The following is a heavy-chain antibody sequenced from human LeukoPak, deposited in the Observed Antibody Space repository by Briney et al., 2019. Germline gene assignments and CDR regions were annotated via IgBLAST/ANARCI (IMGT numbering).Heavy chain of an antibody. D-gene: IGHD6-13*01. Sequence: ASVKVSCKASGFTFTTYDINWVRQATGQGLEWMGWMNPNSGNTGYAQKFQGRVTMTRNTSISTAYMELSSLRPEDTAVYYCARAGYRRVGAPRPFEYWGQGTPVTVSS. V-gene: IGHV1-8*01. J-gene: IGHJ4*02. CDR2: MNPNSGNT. CDR1: GFTFTTYD. CDR3: ARAGYRRVGAPRPFEY.